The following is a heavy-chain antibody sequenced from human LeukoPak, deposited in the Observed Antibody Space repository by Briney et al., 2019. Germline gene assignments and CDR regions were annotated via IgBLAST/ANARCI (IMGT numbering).Heavy chain of an antibody. CDR1: GYTLTSYY. J-gene: IGHJ4*02. V-gene: IGHV1-46*01. Sequence: ASVKVSCKASGYTLTSYYMHWVRQAPGQGLEWMGIINPSGGSTSYAQKFQGRVTMTRDMSTSTVYMELSSLRSEDTAVYYCAIIGTDGSDPDYWGQGTLVTVSS. CDR2: INPSGGST. D-gene: IGHD1-14*01. CDR3: AIIGTDGSDPDY.